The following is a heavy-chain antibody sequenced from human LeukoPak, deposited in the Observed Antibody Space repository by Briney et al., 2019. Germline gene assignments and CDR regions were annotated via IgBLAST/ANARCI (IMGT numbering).Heavy chain of an antibody. CDR2: IQQDGSEG. J-gene: IGHJ6*03. D-gene: IGHD6-13*01. CDR1: GFTFSTYW. Sequence: PGGSLRLSCAASGFTFSTYWMTWVRQAPGKGLEWVANIQQDGSEGYYVDSVTGRFTISRDNAENSLFLQMNSPRVEDTAVYYCARDSLQYSSSVVHYYMDVWGKGTTVTVSS. CDR3: ARDSLQYSSSVVHYYMDV. V-gene: IGHV3-7*01.